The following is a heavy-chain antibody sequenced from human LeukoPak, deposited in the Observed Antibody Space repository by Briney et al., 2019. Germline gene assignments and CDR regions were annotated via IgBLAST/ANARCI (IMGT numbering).Heavy chain of an antibody. D-gene: IGHD6-13*01. Sequence: GGSLRLSCAASGFTFSSYGMHWVRQAPGKGLEWVAVIWYDGSNKYYTDSVKGRFTISRDNSKNTLYLQMNSLRAEDTAVYYCARASDPYSSSDLDYWGQGTLVTVSS. V-gene: IGHV3-33*08. J-gene: IGHJ4*02. CDR1: GFTFSSYG. CDR2: IWYDGSNK. CDR3: ARASDPYSSSDLDY.